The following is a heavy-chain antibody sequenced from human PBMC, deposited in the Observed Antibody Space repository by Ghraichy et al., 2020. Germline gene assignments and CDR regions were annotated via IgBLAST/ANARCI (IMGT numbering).Heavy chain of an antibody. D-gene: IGHD1-26*01. V-gene: IGHV3-48*02. Sequence: GESLNISCAASGFTFSGYSMNWVRQAPGKGLEWVSLISSSSSAKYYADSVKGRFTISRDNAKNSLYLQMNSLRDEDTAFYYCARDTGTYPYFDSWGQGTLVTVSS. CDR3: ARDTGTYPYFDS. J-gene: IGHJ4*02. CDR2: ISSSSSAK. CDR1: GFTFSGYS.